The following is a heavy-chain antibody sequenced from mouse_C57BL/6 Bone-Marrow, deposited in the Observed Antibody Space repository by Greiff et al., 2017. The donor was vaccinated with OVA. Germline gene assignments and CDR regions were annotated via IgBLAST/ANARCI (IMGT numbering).Heavy chain of an antibody. CDR3: ARMNDSNYGLYAMDY. J-gene: IGHJ4*01. V-gene: IGHV1-18*01. CDR2: INPNNGGT. CDR1: GYTFTDYH. Sequence: EVKLVESGPELVKPGASVKIPCKASGYTFTDYHMDWVKQSHGTSLEWIGDINPNNGGTIYNQKFKGKATLTVDKSSSTAYMELRSLTSEDTAVYYCARMNDSNYGLYAMDYWGQGTSVTVSS. D-gene: IGHD2-5*01.